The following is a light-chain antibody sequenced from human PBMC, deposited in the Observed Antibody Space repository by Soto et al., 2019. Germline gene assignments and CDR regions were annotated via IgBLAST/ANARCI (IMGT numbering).Light chain of an antibody. V-gene: IGKV3-11*01. J-gene: IGKJ4*01. CDR2: DAS. CDR3: QQRRNWPLT. Sequence: EIVLTQSPGTLSLSPGERATLSCRASQDVGNFLAWYQQKPGQAPRLLIFDASTRATDIPARFSGSGSGTDFTLTISSLEPEDFAVYSCQQRRNWPLTFGGGTKVEIK. CDR1: QDVGNF.